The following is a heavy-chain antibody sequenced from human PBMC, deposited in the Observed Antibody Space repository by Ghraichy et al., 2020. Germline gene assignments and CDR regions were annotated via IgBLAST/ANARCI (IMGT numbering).Heavy chain of an antibody. CDR3: AATNPREGWFDP. CDR1: GVSITSGSYY. Sequence: SQTLSLTCTVSGVSITSGSYYWSWIRQPAGKGLEWIGRVYSSGSTSYNPSFKSRVIMSVDTSKNQFSLKLTSVTAADTAVFYCAATNPREGWFDPWGQGTLVTVSS. CDR2: VYSSGST. V-gene: IGHV4-61*02. J-gene: IGHJ5*02.